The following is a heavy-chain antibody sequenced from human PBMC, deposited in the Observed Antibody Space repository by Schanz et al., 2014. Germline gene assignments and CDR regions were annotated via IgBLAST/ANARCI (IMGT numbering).Heavy chain of an antibody. CDR3: ARSRSGFYFDY. J-gene: IGHJ4*02. CDR2: ISSGGGST. D-gene: IGHD1-26*01. CDR1: GFTFSSYA. V-gene: IGHV3-23*04. Sequence: EVQLVESGGGLVKPGGSLRLSCAASGFTFSSYAMSWVRQAPGKGLEWVSSISSGGGSTYYADSVKGRFTISRDNSKNTLYLQMNSLRAEDTAVYYCARSRSGFYFDYWGQGTLVTVSS.